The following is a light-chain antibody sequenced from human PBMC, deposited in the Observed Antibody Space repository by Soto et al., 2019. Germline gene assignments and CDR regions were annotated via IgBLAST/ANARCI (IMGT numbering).Light chain of an antibody. V-gene: IGKV1-5*03. CDR2: KAS. J-gene: IGKJ1*01. Sequence: DIQMTQSPSTLSGSVGDRVTITCRASQTISSWLAWYQQKPGKAPKLLIYKASTLKSGVPSRFSGSGSGTEFTLTISSLQPDDFAVYYCQQYGDSPLTFGQGTNVEI. CDR1: QTISSW. CDR3: QQYGDSPLT.